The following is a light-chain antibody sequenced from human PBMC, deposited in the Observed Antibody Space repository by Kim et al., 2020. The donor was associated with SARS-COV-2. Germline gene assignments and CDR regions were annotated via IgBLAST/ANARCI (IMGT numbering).Light chain of an antibody. Sequence: GVASHGTGSGANLGAGEVVHWDQKLPGTAPKRLICGNSNRPAGVPDRFAGSKSGTSASLAITGLQAEDEADYYCQSYDSSLSGVVFGGGTQLTVL. CDR3: QSYDSSLSGVV. CDR1: GANLGAGEV. J-gene: IGLJ2*01. V-gene: IGLV1-40*01. CDR2: GNS.